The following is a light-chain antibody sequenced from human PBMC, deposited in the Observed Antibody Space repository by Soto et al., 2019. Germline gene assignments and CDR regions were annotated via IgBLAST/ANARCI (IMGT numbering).Light chain of an antibody. J-gene: IGLJ1*01. CDR3: QSYDSSLSALYV. CDR1: SSNIGAGYD. Sequence: QSVLTQPPSVSGAPWQRVTISCTGSSSNIGAGYDVHWYQQLPGTAPKLLIYGNSNRPSGVPDRFSGSKSGTSASLAITGLQAEDEADYYCQSYDSSLSALYVFGTGTKLTVL. CDR2: GNS. V-gene: IGLV1-40*01.